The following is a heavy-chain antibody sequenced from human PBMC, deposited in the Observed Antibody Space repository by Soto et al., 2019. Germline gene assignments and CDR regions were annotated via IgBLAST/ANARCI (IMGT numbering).Heavy chain of an antibody. CDR2: IYYSGST. V-gene: IGHV4-31*03. CDR3: ARDSGSSWYEDYYYYGMDV. Sequence: SETLSLTCTVSGGSISSGGYYWSWIRQHPGKGLEWIGYIYYSGSTYYNPSLKSRVTISVDTSKNQFSLKLSSVTAADTAVYYCARDSGSSWYEDYYYYGMDVWGQGTTVTV. CDR1: GGSISSGGYY. J-gene: IGHJ6*02. D-gene: IGHD6-13*01.